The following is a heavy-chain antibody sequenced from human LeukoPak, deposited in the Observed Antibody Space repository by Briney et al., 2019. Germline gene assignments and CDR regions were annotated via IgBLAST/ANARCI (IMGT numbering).Heavy chain of an antibody. CDR2: INPNSGGT. V-gene: IGHV1-2*02. CDR1: GYTFTGYY. Sequence: GASVKVSCKASGYTFTGYYMHWVRQAPGQGGEGMGWINPNSGGTHYAQKFQGRVTMTRDTYKSTAYMDLSTLRSDATAVYYCATSSGYYVGYIQYWGQGTLVTVSS. J-gene: IGHJ1*01. CDR3: ATSSGYYVGYIQY. D-gene: IGHD3-22*01.